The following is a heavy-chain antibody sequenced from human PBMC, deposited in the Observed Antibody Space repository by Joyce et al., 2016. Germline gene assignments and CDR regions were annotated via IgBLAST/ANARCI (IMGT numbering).Heavy chain of an antibody. D-gene: IGHD4-11*01. CDR2: ISRDNTYR. J-gene: IGHJ4*02. CDR3: ARDVLTTVTKAYGY. CDR1: GFIFSSYS. Sequence: SGFIFSSYSMTWVRQAPGKGLEWVSSISRDNTYRFHADSVKGRFTISRDNARNSLYLQMNSLRAEDTAVYYCARDVLTTVTKAYGYWGQGTLVAVSS. V-gene: IGHV3-21*01.